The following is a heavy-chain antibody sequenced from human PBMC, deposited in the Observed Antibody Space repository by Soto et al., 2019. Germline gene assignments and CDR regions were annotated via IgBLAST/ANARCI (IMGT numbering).Heavy chain of an antibody. CDR2: IYYSGST. CDR3: ARGFLFVWSGYYSPNWFDP. J-gene: IGHJ5*02. V-gene: IGHV4-30-4*01. Sequence: QVQLQESGPGLVKPSQTLSLTCTVSGGSISSGDYYWSWIRQPPGKGLEWIGYIYYSGSTYYNPSLKSGVNISVDKSKNQFSLKLSSVTAADTAVYYCARGFLFVWSGYYSPNWFDPWGQGTLVTVSS. D-gene: IGHD3-3*01. CDR1: GGSISSGDYY.